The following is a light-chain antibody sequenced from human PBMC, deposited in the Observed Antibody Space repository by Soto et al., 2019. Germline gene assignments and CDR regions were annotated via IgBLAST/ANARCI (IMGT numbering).Light chain of an antibody. CDR3: SSYAGSNNLVV. V-gene: IGLV2-8*01. CDR2: EVY. Sequence: QSALTQPPSASGSPGQSVTISCTGTGSDVGAYNFVSWYQHHPGKAPQALIYEVYKRPSGVPDRFSGSKSRNTASLTVSGLQTEDEADYYCSSYAGSNNLVVFGGGTKLTVL. CDR1: GSDVGAYNF. J-gene: IGLJ2*01.